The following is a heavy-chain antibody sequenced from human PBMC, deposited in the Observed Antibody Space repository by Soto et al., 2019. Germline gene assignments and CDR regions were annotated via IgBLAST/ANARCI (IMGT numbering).Heavy chain of an antibody. CDR2: IYYSGST. D-gene: IGHD6-13*01. CDR1: GGSISSGDYY. CDR3: ARTLTAAGSWFDP. J-gene: IGHJ5*02. V-gene: IGHV4-30-4*01. Sequence: SETLSLTCTVSGGSISSGDYYWSWIRQPPGKGLEWIGYIYYSGSTYYNPSLKSRVTISVDTSKNQFSLKLSSVTAADTAVYYCARTLTAAGSWFDPWGQGTLVTVS.